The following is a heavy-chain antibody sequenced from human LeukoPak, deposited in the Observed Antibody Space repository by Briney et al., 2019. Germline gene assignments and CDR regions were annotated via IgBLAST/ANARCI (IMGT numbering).Heavy chain of an antibody. Sequence: ASVKVSCKASGYTFTSYYMHWVRQALGQGLEWMGIINPSGGSTSYAQKFQGRVTMTRDTSTSTVYMELSSLRSEDTAVYYCARDVSYCSSTSCYGYGFDYWGQGTLVTVSS. D-gene: IGHD2-2*01. J-gene: IGHJ4*02. CDR1: GYTFTSYY. CDR3: ARDVSYCSSTSCYGYGFDY. CDR2: INPSGGST. V-gene: IGHV1-46*01.